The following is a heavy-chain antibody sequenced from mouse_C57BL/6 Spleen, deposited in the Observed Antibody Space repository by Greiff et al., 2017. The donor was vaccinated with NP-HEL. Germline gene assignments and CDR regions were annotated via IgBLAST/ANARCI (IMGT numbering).Heavy chain of an antibody. CDR3: ARPLGASNYDAMDY. D-gene: IGHD2-5*01. CDR2: IDPNSGGT. CDR1: GYTFTSYW. V-gene: IGHV1-72*01. J-gene: IGHJ4*01. Sequence: QVQLQQSGAELVKPGASVKLSCKASGYTFTSYWMHWVKERPGRGLEWIGRIDPNSGGTKYNEKFKSKATLTVDKPSSTAYMQLSSLTSEDSAVYYGARPLGASNYDAMDYWGQGTSVSVSS.